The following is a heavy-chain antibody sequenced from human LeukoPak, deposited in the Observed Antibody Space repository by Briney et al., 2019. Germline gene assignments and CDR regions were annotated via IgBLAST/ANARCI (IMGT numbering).Heavy chain of an antibody. Sequence: ASVKVSCKASGYTFTTYYMPWVRQAPGQALEWMGRINPTSSNTSNAQKVQVRVTMTRDTSTSTVYMELSNLRSEDTAVYYCARDHPDYGGKKGDLDYWGQGTLVTVSS. CDR3: ARDHPDYGGKKGDLDY. J-gene: IGHJ4*02. D-gene: IGHD4-23*01. CDR1: GYTFTTYY. V-gene: IGHV1-46*01. CDR2: INPTSSNT.